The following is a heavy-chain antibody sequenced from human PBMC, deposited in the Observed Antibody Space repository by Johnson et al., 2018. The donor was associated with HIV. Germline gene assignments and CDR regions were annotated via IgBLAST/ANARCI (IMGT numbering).Heavy chain of an antibody. CDR2: ISYDGSNK. D-gene: IGHD1-26*01. CDR3: AREGVWELYAFDI. Sequence: VQLVESGGGLIQPGGSLRLSCAASVLTVSDNYMSWVRQAPGKGLEWVAVISYDGSNKYYAASVKGRFTISRDNSKNTLYLQMNSLRAEDTAVYYCAREGVWELYAFDIWGQGTMVTVSS. CDR1: VLTVSDNY. J-gene: IGHJ3*02. V-gene: IGHV3-30*14.